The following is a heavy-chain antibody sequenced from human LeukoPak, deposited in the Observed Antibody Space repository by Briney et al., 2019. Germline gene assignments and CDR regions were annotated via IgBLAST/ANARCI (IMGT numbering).Heavy chain of an antibody. J-gene: IGHJ4*02. Sequence: QSGGSLRLSCAASGFTFSIHNMNWVRQAPGKGLEWVSYISGDSGTIYYADSLKGRFTISRDNAKNSLYLQMNSLRAEDTAVYYCARYGSGKYYFDDWGQGTLVTVSS. CDR1: GFTFSIHN. V-gene: IGHV3-48*01. CDR2: ISGDSGTI. CDR3: ARYGSGKYYFDD. D-gene: IGHD1-26*01.